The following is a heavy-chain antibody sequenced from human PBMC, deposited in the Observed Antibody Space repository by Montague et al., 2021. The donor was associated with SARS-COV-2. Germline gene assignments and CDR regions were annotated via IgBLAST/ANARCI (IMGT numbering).Heavy chain of an antibody. CDR2: INHSGST. CDR3: ARHERQWLRLYPYYFDY. CDR1: GGSFSGYY. D-gene: IGHD5-12*01. J-gene: IGHJ4*02. V-gene: IGHV4-34*01. Sequence: SETLSLTCAVYGGSFSGYYWGWIRQPPGKGLEWIGEINHSGSTNXNPSLKSRVTISVDTSKNQFSLKLSSVTAADTAVYYCARHERQWLRLYPYYFDYWGQGTLVTVSS.